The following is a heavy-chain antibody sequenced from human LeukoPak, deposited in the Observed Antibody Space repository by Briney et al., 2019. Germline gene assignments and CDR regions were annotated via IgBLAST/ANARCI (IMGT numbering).Heavy chain of an antibody. D-gene: IGHD5-24*01. CDR3: AKDVMATYRTGAFDI. V-gene: IGHV3-9*03. J-gene: IGHJ3*02. CDR1: GFTFDDYA. Sequence: GGSLRLSCAASGFTFDDYAMHWVRQAPGKGLEWVSGISWNSGSIGYADSVKGRFTISRDNAKNSLYLQMNSLRAEDMALYYCAKDVMATYRTGAFDIWGQGTMVTVSS. CDR2: ISWNSGSI.